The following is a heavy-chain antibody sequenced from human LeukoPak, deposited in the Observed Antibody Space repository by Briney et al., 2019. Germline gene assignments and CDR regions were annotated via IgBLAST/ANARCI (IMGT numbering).Heavy chain of an antibody. V-gene: IGHV3-7*01. Sequence: PGGSLRLSCAASGFTFNTYWISWVRQTPGKGLEWVANIKEDGSQKNYVDSVRGRFTISRDNAKNSLYLQMNSLRAEDTAVYYCARDGFSSAINFWGQGTLVTVSS. CDR1: GFTFNTYW. J-gene: IGHJ4*02. D-gene: IGHD2-21*02. CDR2: IKEDGSQK. CDR3: ARDGFSSAINF.